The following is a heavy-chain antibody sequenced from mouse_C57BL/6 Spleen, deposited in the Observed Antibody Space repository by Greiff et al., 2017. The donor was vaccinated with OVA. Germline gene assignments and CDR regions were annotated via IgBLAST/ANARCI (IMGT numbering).Heavy chain of an antibody. CDR2: ISDGGSYT. D-gene: IGHD2-13*01. CDR1: GFTFSSYA. Sequence: EVKLVESGGGLVKPGGSLKLSCAASGFTFSSYAMPWVRQTPEQRLEWVATISDGGSYTYYPDNVKGRFTISRDNAKNNLYLQMSHLKSEDTAMYYCARDGEYDYWYFDVWGTGTTVTVSS. CDR3: ARDGEYDYWYFDV. V-gene: IGHV5-4*01. J-gene: IGHJ1*03.